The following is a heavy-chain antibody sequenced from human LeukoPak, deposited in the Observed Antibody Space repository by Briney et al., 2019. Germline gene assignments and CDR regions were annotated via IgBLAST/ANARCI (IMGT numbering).Heavy chain of an antibody. CDR2: IYPGDSDT. CDR1: GYSFTSYW. V-gene: IGHV5-51*01. CDR3: ARQDPYYYDSSGYPSDAFDI. D-gene: IGHD3-22*01. J-gene: IGHJ3*02. Sequence: GESLKISCKGSGYSFTSYWIGWVRQMPGKGLEWMGIIYPGDSDTRYSPSFQGQVTIPADKSISTAYLQWSSLKASDTAMYYCARQDPYYYDSSGYPSDAFDIWGQGTMVTVSS.